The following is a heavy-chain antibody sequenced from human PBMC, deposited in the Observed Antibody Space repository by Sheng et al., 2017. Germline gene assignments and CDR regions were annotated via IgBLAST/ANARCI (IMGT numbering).Heavy chain of an antibody. Sequence: GGGLIQPGGSLRLSCAASGFTVSSNYMSWVRQAPGKGLEWVSVIYSGGSTYYADSVKGRFTISRDNSKNTLYLQMNSLRAEDTAVYYCARDRMDTATDYYYYGMDVWGQGTRSPSP. D-gene: IGHD5-18*01. CDR2: IYSGGST. J-gene: IGHJ6*02. V-gene: IGHV3-53*01. CDR3: ARDRMDTATDYYYYGMDV. CDR1: GFTVSSNY.